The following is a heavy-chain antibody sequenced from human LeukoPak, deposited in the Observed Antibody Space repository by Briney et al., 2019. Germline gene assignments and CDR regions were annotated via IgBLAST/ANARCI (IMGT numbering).Heavy chain of an antibody. CDR1: GFSFSNYD. Sequence: GGSLRLSCAASGFSFSNYDMKWVHQAPGKGLEWISYVSSSGGTIYYADSVKGRFTISRDNAKKSLYLQMNSLRVEDTAIYYCARRTWFDPWGQGTLVTVSS. V-gene: IGHV3-48*03. CDR2: VSSSGGTI. J-gene: IGHJ5*02. CDR3: ARRTWFDP.